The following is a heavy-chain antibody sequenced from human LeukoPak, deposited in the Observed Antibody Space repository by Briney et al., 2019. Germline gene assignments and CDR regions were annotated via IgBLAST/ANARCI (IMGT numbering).Heavy chain of an antibody. CDR3: ARDSPTGTTMVYFDY. CDR1: GYTFTSYD. J-gene: IGHJ4*02. Sequence: SVKVSCKASGYTFTSYDISWVRQAPGQGLEWMGGIIPIFGTANYAQKFQGRVTITADESTSTAYMELSSLRSEDTAVYYCARDSPTGTTMVYFDYWGQGTLVTVSS. CDR2: IIPIFGTA. D-gene: IGHD1-7*01. V-gene: IGHV1-69*13.